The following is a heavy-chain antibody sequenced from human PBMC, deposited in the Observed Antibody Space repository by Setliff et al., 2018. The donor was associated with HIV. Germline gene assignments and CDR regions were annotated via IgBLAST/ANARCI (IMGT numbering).Heavy chain of an antibody. CDR2: ISQDASKD. J-gene: IGHJ2*01. D-gene: IGHD3-16*02. CDR1: GFTVSSSY. Sequence: SLRLSCEASGFTVSSSYMAWVRQAPGKGLEWVAGISQDASKDYYADSVKGRFTISKDNSKNTVFLQMNNLRVEDTALYYCAKSSFRFFEDLSDWYFDLWGRGTLVTVSS. CDR3: AKSSFRFFEDLSDWYFDL. V-gene: IGHV3-30*18.